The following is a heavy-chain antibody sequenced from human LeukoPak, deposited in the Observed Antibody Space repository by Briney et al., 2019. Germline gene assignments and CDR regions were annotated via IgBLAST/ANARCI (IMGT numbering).Heavy chain of an antibody. D-gene: IGHD6-19*01. Sequence: PAGGSLRLSCAASGFTFSNYWMHWVRHAPGKGLVWVSRINSDARSTSYADSVKGRFTISRDNAKNTLYLQMNSLRAEDTAVYYCARGADTGYSSDSWGQGTLVTVSS. CDR3: ARGADTGYSSDS. CDR2: INSDARST. CDR1: GFTFSNYW. V-gene: IGHV3-74*01. J-gene: IGHJ5*02.